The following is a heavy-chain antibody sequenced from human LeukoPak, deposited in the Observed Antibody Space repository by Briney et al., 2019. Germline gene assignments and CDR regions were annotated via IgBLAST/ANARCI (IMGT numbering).Heavy chain of an antibody. CDR3: AKDILYYYDSSGYTDY. J-gene: IGHJ4*02. Sequence: SGGSLRLSCAASGFTFSSYAMSWVRQAPGKGLEWVSAISGSGGSTYYADSVKGRFTISRDNSKNTLYLQMNSLRAEDTAVYYCAKDILYYYDSSGYTDYWGQGTLVTVSS. CDR2: ISGSGGST. D-gene: IGHD3-22*01. V-gene: IGHV3-23*01. CDR1: GFTFSSYA.